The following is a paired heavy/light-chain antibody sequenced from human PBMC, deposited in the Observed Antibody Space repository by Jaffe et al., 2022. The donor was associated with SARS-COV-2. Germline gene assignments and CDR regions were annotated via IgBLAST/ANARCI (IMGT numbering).Light chain of an antibody. Sequence: QSALTQPRSVSGSPGQSVTISCTGSSSDVGGYDHVSWYQQHPGKAPKRVIHDVTRRPSGVPDRFSGSKSGNTASLTISGLQAEDEADYYCSSYAGSETWVIFGGGTKLTVL. CDR3: SSYAGSETWVI. CDR1: SSDVGGYDH. V-gene: IGLV2-11*01. CDR2: DVT. J-gene: IGLJ2*01.
Heavy chain of an antibody. CDR2: IKSKTDGGTV. CDR1: GFTFNYAW. D-gene: IGHD3-10*01. J-gene: IGHJ4*02. V-gene: IGHV3-15*05. Sequence: EVQLVESGGGLVKPGGSLRFSCEASGFTFNYAWMSWVRQTPGRGLEWVGRIKSKTDGGTVDYAAPVRGRFTISRDDSKNTLYLQISSLKAEDTGVYYCVIDKSGHYFDYWGQGSLVTVSS. CDR3: VIDKSGHYFDY.